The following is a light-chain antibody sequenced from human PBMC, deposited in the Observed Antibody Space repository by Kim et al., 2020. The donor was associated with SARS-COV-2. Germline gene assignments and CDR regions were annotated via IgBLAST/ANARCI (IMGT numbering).Light chain of an antibody. Sequence: LSPGESAPLSCRASQSVSSSYLAWYQQKPGQAPRLLIYAASSRATGIPDRFSGSGSGTDFTLTISRLEPEDSAVYSCQQFGRSPYTFGQGTKLEI. CDR3: QQFGRSPYT. J-gene: IGKJ2*01. V-gene: IGKV3-20*01. CDR1: QSVSSSY. CDR2: AAS.